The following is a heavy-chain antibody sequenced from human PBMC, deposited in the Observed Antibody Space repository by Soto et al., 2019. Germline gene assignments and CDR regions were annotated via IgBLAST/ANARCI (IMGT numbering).Heavy chain of an antibody. J-gene: IGHJ3*02. Sequence: GGSLRLSCAASGFTFSSYAMHWVRQAPGKGLEYVSAISSNGGSTYYANSVKGRSTISRDNSKNTLYLQMGSLRAEDMAVYYCARGAALGGAFDIWGQGTMVTVS. V-gene: IGHV3-64*01. CDR3: ARGAALGGAFDI. CDR1: GFTFSSYA. D-gene: IGHD3-16*01. CDR2: ISSNGGST.